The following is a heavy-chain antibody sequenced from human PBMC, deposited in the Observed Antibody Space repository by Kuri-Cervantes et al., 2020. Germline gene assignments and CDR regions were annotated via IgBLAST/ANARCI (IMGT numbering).Heavy chain of an antibody. CDR2: INRDGSIT. CDR3: ARGFNYVWGSWDPDYFDY. V-gene: IGHV3-74*01. J-gene: IGHJ4*02. D-gene: IGHD3-16*01. CDR1: GGTLRNYW. Sequence: GESLKISCAVSGGTLRNYWVHWVRQAPGKGLVWVSRINRDGSITSYADSVKGRFTISRDNAKNSLYLQMNSLRDEDTAVYYCARGFNYVWGSWDPDYFDYWGQGTLVTVSS.